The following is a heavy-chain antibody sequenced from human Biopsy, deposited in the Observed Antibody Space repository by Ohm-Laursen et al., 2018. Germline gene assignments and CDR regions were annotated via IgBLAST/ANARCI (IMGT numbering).Heavy chain of an antibody. D-gene: IGHD3-16*01. J-gene: IGHJ6*02. CDR2: IYTSGIT. CDR1: GGSLSSYS. CDR3: ARAVDYYDPYYYYGLDV. V-gene: IGHV4-4*07. Sequence: SEILSLTCAVPGGSLSSYSWSWIRQPAGKGLEWIGQIYTSGITNYNPSLKSRVTMSVDTSKNKFSLRVSSVTAADTAVYYCARAVDYYDPYYYYGLDVWGQGTTVTVSS.